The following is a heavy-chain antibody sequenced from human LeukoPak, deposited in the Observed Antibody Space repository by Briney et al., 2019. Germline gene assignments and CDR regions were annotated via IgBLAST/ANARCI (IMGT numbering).Heavy chain of an antibody. D-gene: IGHD2-2*01. CDR3: ARVSPNIVVVPAATDAFDI. CDR2: IIPIFGTA. Sequence: VASVKVSCKASGGTFSSYAISWVRQAPGQGLEWMGGIIPIFGTANYAQKFQGRVTITADESTSTAYMELSSLRSEDTAVYYCARVSPNIVVVPAATDAFDIWGQGTMVTVSS. V-gene: IGHV1-69*01. J-gene: IGHJ3*02. CDR1: GGTFSSYA.